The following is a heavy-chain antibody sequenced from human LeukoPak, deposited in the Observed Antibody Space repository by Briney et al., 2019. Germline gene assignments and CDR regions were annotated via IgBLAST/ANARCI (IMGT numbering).Heavy chain of an antibody. D-gene: IGHD5-12*01. CDR2: INPNSGGT. V-gene: IGHV1-2*02. Sequence: ASVKVSCKSSGYTFSGYYMQWVRQAPGQGLEWMGWINPNSGGTNYAQKFQGRVTMTRDTSISTAYMELSRLRSDDTAVYYCAREWPNSGYDHDYWGQGTLVTVSS. CDR1: GYTFSGYY. CDR3: AREWPNSGYDHDY. J-gene: IGHJ4*02.